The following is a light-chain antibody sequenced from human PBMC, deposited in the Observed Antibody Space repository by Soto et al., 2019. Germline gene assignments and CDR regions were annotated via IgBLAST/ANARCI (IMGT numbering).Light chain of an antibody. CDR3: QQYGSSPIT. CDR1: QSVSNY. Sequence: EIVLTQSPGTLSLSPGERATLSFRASQSVSNYLAWYQQKPGQAPRLLIYGASSRATGIPDRFSGSGSGTDFTLTISRLEPEDFAVYYCQQYGSSPITFGQGTRLEIK. J-gene: IGKJ5*01. CDR2: GAS. V-gene: IGKV3-20*01.